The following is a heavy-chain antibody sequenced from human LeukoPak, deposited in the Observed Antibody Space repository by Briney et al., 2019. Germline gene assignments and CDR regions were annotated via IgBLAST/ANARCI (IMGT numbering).Heavy chain of an antibody. CDR1: GFTFSSYW. CDR3: ASPLRYYAFDI. Sequence: PGGSLRLSCAASGASGFTFSSYWMHWVRQAPGKGLVWVSRINSDGSSTTYADSVKGRFTISRDNAKNTLYLQMNSLRAEDTAVYYCASPLRYYAFDIWGQGTMVTVSS. D-gene: IGHD1-14*01. J-gene: IGHJ3*02. CDR2: INSDGSST. V-gene: IGHV3-74*01.